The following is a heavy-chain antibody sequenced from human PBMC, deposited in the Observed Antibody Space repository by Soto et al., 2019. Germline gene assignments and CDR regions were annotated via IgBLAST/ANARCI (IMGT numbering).Heavy chain of an antibody. J-gene: IGHJ6*02. Sequence: SETLSLTCAVYGGSFSGYYWTWIRQPPGTGLEWIGEINHSGSTNYNPSLKSRVTISVDTSKNQFSLKLSTVTAADTAVYYCARFILYYYASKAVYYYAMDVWGQGTKVTVSS. CDR1: GGSFSGYY. CDR2: INHSGST. D-gene: IGHD3-22*01. V-gene: IGHV4-34*01. CDR3: ARFILYYYASKAVYYYAMDV.